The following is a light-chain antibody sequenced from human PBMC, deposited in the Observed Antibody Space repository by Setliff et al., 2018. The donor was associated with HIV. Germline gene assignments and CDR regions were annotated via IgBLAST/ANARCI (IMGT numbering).Light chain of an antibody. Sequence: QSALTQPASVSGSPGQSITISCTGTSSDVGSYNLLSWYQQHPGKAPKLLIFEVTNRPSGVSNRFSGSKSGTTASLTISGLQAEDEAVYFCSSYRGGSTLFVLGPGTKVTVL. CDR2: EVT. V-gene: IGLV2-14*02. J-gene: IGLJ1*01. CDR3: SSYRGGSTLFV. CDR1: SSDVGSYNL.